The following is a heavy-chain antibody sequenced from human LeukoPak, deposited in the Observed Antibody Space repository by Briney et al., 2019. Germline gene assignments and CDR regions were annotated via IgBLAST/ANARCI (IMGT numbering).Heavy chain of an antibody. CDR1: GFIFSSHG. CDR2: IRYDGSNK. D-gene: IGHD2/OR15-2a*01. CDR3: AKVGTVYFPLDF. J-gene: IGHJ4*02. V-gene: IGHV3-30*02. Sequence: GGSLRLSCVASGFIFSSHGMHWVRQAPGKGLEWVTFIRYDGSNKDYADSVKGRFTISRDNSKNTLYLQMNSLRAGDTAVYYCAKVGTVYFPLDFWGQGTLVTVSS.